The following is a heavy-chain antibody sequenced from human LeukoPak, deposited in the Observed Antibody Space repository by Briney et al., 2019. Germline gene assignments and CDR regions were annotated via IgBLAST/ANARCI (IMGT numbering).Heavy chain of an antibody. V-gene: IGHV3-30-3*01. CDR2: ISYDGSNK. Sequence: GRSLRLSCGASGFTFSSYAMHWVRQAPGKGLEWVAVISYDGSNKYYADSVKGRFTISRDNSKNTLYLQMNSLRAEDTAVYYCARGMDAFDIWGQGTMVTVSS. CDR1: GFTFSSYA. J-gene: IGHJ3*02. CDR3: ARGMDAFDI.